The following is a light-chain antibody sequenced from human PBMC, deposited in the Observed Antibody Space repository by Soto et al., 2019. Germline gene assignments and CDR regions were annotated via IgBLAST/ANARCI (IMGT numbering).Light chain of an antibody. V-gene: IGKV3-20*01. CDR2: GAS. CDR3: QQYGSSPPGT. Sequence: ENVLTQSPGLLPLSPANRVTLSCIASQSVSNDFLAWYQQKPGQAPRLLIYGASTRATDVPDRFSGSGSGADFTLTISRLEPEDFAVYYCQQYGSSPPGTFGQGTKVDIK. CDR1: QSVSNDF. J-gene: IGKJ1*01.